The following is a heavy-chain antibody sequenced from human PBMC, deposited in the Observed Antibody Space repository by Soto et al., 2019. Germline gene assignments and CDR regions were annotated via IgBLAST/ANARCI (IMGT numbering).Heavy chain of an antibody. CDR1: GFSLTTGGVG. J-gene: IGHJ4*02. CDR2: IYWDDDK. Sequence: SGPTLVNPTQTLTLTCTFSGFSLTTGGVGVGWIRQPPGKALEWLALIYWDDDKRYSPSLKSRLTVTKDTSKNQVLLTMTNMEPVDTATYYCAHRRGVETATNHFDYWGQGALVTVSS. V-gene: IGHV2-5*02. D-gene: IGHD6-25*01. CDR3: AHRRGVETATNHFDY.